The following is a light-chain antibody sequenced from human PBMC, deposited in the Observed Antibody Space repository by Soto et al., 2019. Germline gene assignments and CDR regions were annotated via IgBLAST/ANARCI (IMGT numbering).Light chain of an antibody. CDR2: GNS. Sequence: QSVLTQPPSVSGAPGQRVTISCTGSSSNIGAGYDVNWYQQLPGTAPKFLIYGNSNRPSGVPDRFSGSKSGTSASLAITGLQAEDEADYYCQSYDSSLSGYVFRTGTKLTVL. J-gene: IGLJ1*01. CDR1: SSNIGAGYD. CDR3: QSYDSSLSGYV. V-gene: IGLV1-40*01.